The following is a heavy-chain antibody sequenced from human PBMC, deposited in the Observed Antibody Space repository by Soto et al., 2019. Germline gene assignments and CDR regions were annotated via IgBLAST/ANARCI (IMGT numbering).Heavy chain of an antibody. CDR2: IRPIFGTV. Sequence: VQVVQSGAEVQNPGSSVNVSCKASVGTFNSYAITWVRQAPGHGLEWLGGIRPIFGTVDYSQRFQGRVTISADESNDTVYMALSLLTSEDTAVYYCAKSLYCSAGSGYLLPEAWGQGTLVSVSS. CDR1: VGTFNSYA. V-gene: IGHV1-69*01. J-gene: IGHJ5*02. D-gene: IGHD3-22*01. CDR3: AKSLYCSAGSGYLLPEA.